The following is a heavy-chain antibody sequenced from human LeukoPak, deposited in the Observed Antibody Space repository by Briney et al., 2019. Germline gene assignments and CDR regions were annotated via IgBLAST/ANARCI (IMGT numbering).Heavy chain of an antibody. CDR2: IYYSGTA. CDR3: ARRYYYYYYYMDV. J-gene: IGHJ6*03. CDR1: GGSISSGSYY. D-gene: IGHD3-9*01. V-gene: IGHV4-39*07. Sequence: SETLSLTCTVSGGSISSGSYYWGWIRQPPGKGLEWIGSIYYSGTAYYNPSLKSRVTISVDTSKNQFSLKLSSVTAADTAVYYCARRYYYYYYYMDVWGKGTTVTISS.